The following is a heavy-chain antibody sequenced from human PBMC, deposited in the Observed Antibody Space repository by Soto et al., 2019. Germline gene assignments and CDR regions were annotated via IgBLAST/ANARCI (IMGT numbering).Heavy chain of an antibody. J-gene: IGHJ4*02. V-gene: IGHV3-30*09. D-gene: IGHD3-16*02. CDR2: ISYDGSNE. Sequence: QVQLVESGGGVVQPGRSLRLSCAASGFTLSSYAMHWVRQAPGKGLEWVAVISYDGSNEYYADSVKGRFAVSRDNSKNTLFLQMNSLRAEDTAVYHCARDLEVYDFVWGSYRPPDYWGQGTLVIVSS. CDR1: GFTLSSYA. CDR3: ARDLEVYDFVWGSYRPPDY.